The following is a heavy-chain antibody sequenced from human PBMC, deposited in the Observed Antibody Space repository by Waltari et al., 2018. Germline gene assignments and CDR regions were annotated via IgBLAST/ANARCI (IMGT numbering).Heavy chain of an antibody. CDR1: GGTFSSYT. Sequence: QVQLVQSGAEVKKPGSSLKVSCTASGGTFSSYTISWFRQAPGQGLEWMGRIIPILGIANYAQKFQGRVTITADKSTSTAYMELSSLRSEDTAVYYCARTYSGYDLNYYYGMDVWGQGTTVTVSS. CDR2: IIPILGIA. V-gene: IGHV1-69*02. J-gene: IGHJ6*02. CDR3: ARTYSGYDLNYYYGMDV. D-gene: IGHD5-12*01.